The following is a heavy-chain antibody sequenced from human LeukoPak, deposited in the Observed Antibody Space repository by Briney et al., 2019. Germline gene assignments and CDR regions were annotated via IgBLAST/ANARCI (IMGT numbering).Heavy chain of an antibody. Sequence: GRSLRLSCAASGFTFSSYAMHWVRQAPGKGLEWVAVISYDGSNKYYADSVKGRFTISRDNSKNTLYLQMNSLRAEDTAVYYCARDSAYSGYDHAFDIWGRGTMVTVSS. CDR2: ISYDGSNK. CDR3: ARDSAYSGYDHAFDI. D-gene: IGHD5-12*01. J-gene: IGHJ3*02. V-gene: IGHV3-30*04. CDR1: GFTFSSYA.